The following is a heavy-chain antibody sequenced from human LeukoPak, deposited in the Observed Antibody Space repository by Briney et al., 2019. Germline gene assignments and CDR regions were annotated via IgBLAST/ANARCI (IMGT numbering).Heavy chain of an antibody. V-gene: IGHV3-9*01. CDR1: GFTFDDCA. D-gene: IGHD3-10*01. J-gene: IGHJ4*02. Sequence: GGSLRLSCTVSGFTFDDCAMHWVWQGPRKGLGWVWGISLNSGGTGYADSSKGRFTTFRVDAKNSLSMQMISLGPEDAASVYCANIYVSGTSTNVQGRGPFDYWGQGILVTVPS. CDR3: ANIYVSGTSTNVQGRGPFDY. CDR2: ISLNSGGT.